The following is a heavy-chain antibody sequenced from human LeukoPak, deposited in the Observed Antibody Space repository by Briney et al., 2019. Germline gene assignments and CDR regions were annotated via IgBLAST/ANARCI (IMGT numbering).Heavy chain of an antibody. D-gene: IGHD6-19*01. Sequence: TSETLSLTCTVSGGSISSYYWSWIRQPPGKGLEWIGYIYYSGSTNYSPSLKSRVTISVDTSKNQFSLKLSSVTAADTAVYYCARYPNGGWYGFDYWGQGTLVTVSS. CDR3: ARYPNGGWYGFDY. V-gene: IGHV4-59*01. J-gene: IGHJ4*02. CDR1: GGSISSYY. CDR2: IYYSGST.